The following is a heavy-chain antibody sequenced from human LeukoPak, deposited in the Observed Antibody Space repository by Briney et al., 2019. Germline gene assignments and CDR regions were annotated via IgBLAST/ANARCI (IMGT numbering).Heavy chain of an antibody. V-gene: IGHV3-30*18. Sequence: EGSLRLSCAASGFSFSSYGMHWVRQAPGKGLEWVADISYDGSNQYYAGSVKGRFTISRDSSKSTLYLQMNSLRAEDTAVYYCAKDRYGRYGYLDYWGQGTLVTVSS. CDR1: GFSFSSYG. CDR2: ISYDGSNQ. D-gene: IGHD5-18*01. J-gene: IGHJ4*02. CDR3: AKDRYGRYGYLDY.